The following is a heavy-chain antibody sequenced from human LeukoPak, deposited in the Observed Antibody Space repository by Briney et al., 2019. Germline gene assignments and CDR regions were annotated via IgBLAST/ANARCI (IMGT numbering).Heavy chain of an antibody. D-gene: IGHD6-13*01. J-gene: IGHJ4*02. CDR2: INHSGRT. V-gene: IGHV4-34*01. CDR1: GGSFSGYY. Sequence: KPSETLSLTCAVYGGSFSGYYWSWIRQPPGRGLEWIGEINHSGRTNYNPSLKSRVTISVDTSKNQFSLKLSSVTAADTAVYYCARGFAAPLGYWGQGTLVTVSS. CDR3: ARGFAAPLGY.